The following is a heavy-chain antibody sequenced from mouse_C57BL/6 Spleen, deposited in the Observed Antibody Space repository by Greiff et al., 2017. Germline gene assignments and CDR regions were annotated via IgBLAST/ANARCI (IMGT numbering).Heavy chain of an antibody. V-gene: IGHV7-4*01. CDR3: VKDSQLGYYAMDY. Sequence: EVNVVESGGGLVQPGASLRLSCAASGFTFTDYYMSWVRQPPGKEPEWFALIRNKANGYTTEYTASVKGRFTISRDNSQNILYLQMNTLRAEDSATYYCVKDSQLGYYAMDYWGQGTSVTVSS. D-gene: IGHD4-1*02. CDR2: IRNKANGYTT. CDR1: GFTFTDYY. J-gene: IGHJ4*01.